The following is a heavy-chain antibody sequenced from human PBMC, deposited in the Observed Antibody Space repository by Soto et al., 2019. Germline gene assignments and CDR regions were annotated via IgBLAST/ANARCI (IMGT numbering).Heavy chain of an antibody. CDR3: ARHPIRYYDVLTGQIVYPEFNWVDP. V-gene: IGHV4-59*08. CDR2: VYHTGST. CDR1: GGFITNDD. D-gene: IGHD3-9*01. J-gene: IGHJ5*02. Sequence: PSETLSLTCAVSGGFITNDDWSWIRQPPGKGLEWIGYVYHTGSTNYKPSLKSRVTISVDKSKNQFSLKLTSVTAADTAVYYCARHPIRYYDVLTGQIVYPEFNWVDPWGHGILVTVSS.